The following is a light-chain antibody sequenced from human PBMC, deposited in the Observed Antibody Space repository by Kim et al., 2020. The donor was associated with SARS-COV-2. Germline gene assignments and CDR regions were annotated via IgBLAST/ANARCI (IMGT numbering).Light chain of an antibody. CDR1: SGSIASKY. CDR2: EDN. V-gene: IGLV6-57*03. CDR3: QSYDSSNQV. J-gene: IGLJ3*02. Sequence: GQTVTISCTRSSGSIASKYVQWYQQRPGSAPTTVIYEDNQRPSGVPDRFSGSIDSSSNSASLIISGLKTEDEADYYCQSYDSSNQVFGGGTQLTVL.